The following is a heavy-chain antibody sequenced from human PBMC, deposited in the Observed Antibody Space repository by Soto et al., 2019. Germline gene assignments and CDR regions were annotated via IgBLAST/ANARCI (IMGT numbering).Heavy chain of an antibody. CDR1: GFTFSSYS. J-gene: IGHJ4*02. V-gene: IGHV3-21*01. CDR3: ARGYGRQDIVRMVYATTLDY. D-gene: IGHD2-8*01. CDR2: ISSSSSYI. Sequence: PGGSLRLSCAASGFTFSSYSMNWVRQAPGKGLEWVSSISSSSSYIYYADSVKGRFTISRDNAKNSLYLQMNSLRAEDTAVYYCARGYGRQDIVRMVYATTLDYWGQGTLVTVSS.